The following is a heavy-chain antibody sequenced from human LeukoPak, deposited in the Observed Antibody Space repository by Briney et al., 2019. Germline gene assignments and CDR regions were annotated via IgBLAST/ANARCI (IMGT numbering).Heavy chain of an antibody. J-gene: IGHJ4*02. CDR3: ARDERYDSSGYPFDY. D-gene: IGHD3-22*01. V-gene: IGHV1-2*02. Sequence: ASVKVSCKASRYTFTGYFIHWVRQAPGPGLEWMGWINPNNGGTKYAQKFQDRVTITRETYISTAYMELSRLRSDDTAVYYCARDERYDSSGYPFDYWGQGTLVTVSS. CDR1: RYTFTGYF. CDR2: INPNNGGT.